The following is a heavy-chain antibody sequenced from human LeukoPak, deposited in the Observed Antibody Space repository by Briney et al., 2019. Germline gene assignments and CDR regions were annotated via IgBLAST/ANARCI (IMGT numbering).Heavy chain of an antibody. CDR1: GGSISSSNW. J-gene: IGHJ1*01. D-gene: IGHD6-13*01. CDR3: ARDLGSSWYWYFQH. V-gene: IGHV4-4*02. Sequence: SETLSLTCAVSGGSISSSNWWSWVRQPPGKGLEWIGEIYHSGSTNYNPSLKSRVTISVDKSKNQFSLKLSSVTAADTAVYYCARDLGSSWYWYFQHWGQGTLVTVSS. CDR2: IYHSGST.